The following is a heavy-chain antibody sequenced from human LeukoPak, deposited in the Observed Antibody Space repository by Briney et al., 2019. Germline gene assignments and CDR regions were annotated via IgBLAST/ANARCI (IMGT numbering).Heavy chain of an antibody. CDR3: ASGQYYNLWSGYYVD. V-gene: IGHV4-34*01. J-gene: IGHJ4*02. CDR2: INHSGST. Sequence: PSETLSLTCAVYGGSFSGHYWSWIRQPPGKGLEWIGEINHSGSTNYNPSLESRVTISVDTSKNHFSLKLSSVTAADTAVYYCASGQYYNLWSGYYVDWGQGTLVTVSA. CDR1: GGSFSGHY. D-gene: IGHD3-3*01.